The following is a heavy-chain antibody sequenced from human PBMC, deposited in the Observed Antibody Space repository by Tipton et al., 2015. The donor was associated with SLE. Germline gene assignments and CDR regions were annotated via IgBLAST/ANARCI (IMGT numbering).Heavy chain of an antibody. CDR1: GYTFTGYY. CDR2: INPSGGST. D-gene: IGHD6-6*01. V-gene: IGHV1-46*01. Sequence: QLVQSGPEVKKPGASVKVSCKASGYTFTGYYMHWVRQAPGQGLEWMGIINPSGGSTSYAQKFQGRVTMTRDTSTSTVYMELSSLRSEDTAVYYCARDRATVEYSSSSGDYWGQGTLVTVSS. J-gene: IGHJ4*02. CDR3: ARDRATVEYSSSSGDY.